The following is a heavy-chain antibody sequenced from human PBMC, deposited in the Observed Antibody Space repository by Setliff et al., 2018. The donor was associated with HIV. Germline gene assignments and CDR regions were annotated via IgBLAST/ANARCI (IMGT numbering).Heavy chain of an antibody. CDR3: ARRLVATIFTSYFDL. D-gene: IGHD5-12*01. Sequence: PSETLSLTCKVSGAPISSYYWNWIRQPPGKGLEWIGYIYTSGSTKYNPSLKSRVTISVDTSKNQFSLKLSSVTAADTAVYYCARRLVATIFTSYFDLWGRGTLVTVSS. CDR2: IYTSGST. J-gene: IGHJ2*01. CDR1: GAPISSYY. V-gene: IGHV4-4*08.